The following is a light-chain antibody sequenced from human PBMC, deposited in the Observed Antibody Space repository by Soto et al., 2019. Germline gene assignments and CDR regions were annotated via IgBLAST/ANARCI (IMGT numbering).Light chain of an antibody. CDR1: QSVSNNY. Sequence: ELVLPQSPGTLSLSPGARATLSGRASQSVSNNYLAWYQQKPGQPPRLLIYGASNRATGIPDRFSGSGSGTDFTLTISRLEPDDFAVYYRQQYGSSGTFGQGTKVDIK. CDR2: GAS. J-gene: IGKJ1*01. CDR3: QQYGSSGT. V-gene: IGKV3-20*01.